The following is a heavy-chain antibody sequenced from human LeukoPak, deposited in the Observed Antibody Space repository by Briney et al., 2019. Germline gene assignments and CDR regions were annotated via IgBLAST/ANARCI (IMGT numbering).Heavy chain of an antibody. V-gene: IGHV3-21*01. Sequence: GGSLRLSCAASGFTFSSYSMNWVRQAPGKGLEWVSSISSSSSYIYYTDSVKGRFTISRDNAKNSLYLQMNSLRAEDTAVYYCARDVDTAMVFDYWAREPWSPSPQ. J-gene: IGHJ4*02. CDR1: GFTFSSYS. CDR2: ISSSSSYI. CDR3: ARDVDTAMVFDY. D-gene: IGHD5-18*01.